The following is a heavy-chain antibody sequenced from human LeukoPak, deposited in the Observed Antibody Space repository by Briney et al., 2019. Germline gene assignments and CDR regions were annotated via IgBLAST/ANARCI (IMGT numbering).Heavy chain of an antibody. Sequence: GGSLRLSCAASGFTFSSYWMHWVRQAPGKGLVWVSRINSDGSTTNYADSVKGRFTISRDNAKNSLYLQMNSLRAEDTAVYYCARALYNWNYPFCHWFDPWGQGTLVTVSS. CDR2: INSDGSTT. J-gene: IGHJ5*02. CDR3: ARALYNWNYPFCHWFDP. V-gene: IGHV3-74*01. CDR1: GFTFSSYW. D-gene: IGHD1-7*01.